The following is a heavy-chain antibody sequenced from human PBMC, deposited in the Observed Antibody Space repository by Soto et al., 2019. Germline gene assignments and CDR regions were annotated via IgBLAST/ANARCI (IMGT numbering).Heavy chain of an antibody. V-gene: IGHV3-21*01. CDR1: GFTFSSYA. CDR3: ARDDYGDYARIFDY. D-gene: IGHD4-17*01. CDR2: ISSSSSYI. J-gene: IGHJ4*02. Sequence: GGSLRLSCAASGFTFSSYAMSWVRQAPGKGLEWVSAISSSSSYIYYADSVKGRFTISRDNAKNSLYLQMNSLRAEDTAVYYCARDDYGDYARIFDYWGQGTLVTVSS.